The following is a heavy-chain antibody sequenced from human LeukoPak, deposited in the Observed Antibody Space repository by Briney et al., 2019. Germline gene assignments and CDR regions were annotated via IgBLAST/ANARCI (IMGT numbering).Heavy chain of an antibody. CDR1: GGSISGYY. D-gene: IGHD3-22*01. CDR2: IYTSGST. CDR3: ARVKGGTYYYDSSGYYYVY. J-gene: IGHJ4*02. Sequence: SETLSLTCTVSGGSISGYYWSWIRQPAGKGLEWIGRIYTSGSTNYNPSLKSRVTMSVDTSKNQFSLKLSSVTAADTAVYYCARVKGGTYYYDSSGYYYVYWGQGTLSPSPQ. V-gene: IGHV4-4*07.